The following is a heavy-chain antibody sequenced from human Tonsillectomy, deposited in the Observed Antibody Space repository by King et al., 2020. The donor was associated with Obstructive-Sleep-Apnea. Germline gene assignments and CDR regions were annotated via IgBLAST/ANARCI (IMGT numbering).Heavy chain of an antibody. CDR2: ISTYNGNT. V-gene: IGHV1-18*04. CDR3: AREGRGIMVRGLNYAFDI. CDR1: GYSFTSYG. D-gene: IGHD3-10*01. Sequence: VQLVESGAEVKKPGASVKVSCKASGYSFTSYGISWVRQAPGQGLEWMGWISTYNGNTNYAQNLQGRVTMTTDTSTSTAYMERRSLRSDDTAVYYCAREGRGIMVRGLNYAFDIWGQGTMVTVSS. J-gene: IGHJ3*02.